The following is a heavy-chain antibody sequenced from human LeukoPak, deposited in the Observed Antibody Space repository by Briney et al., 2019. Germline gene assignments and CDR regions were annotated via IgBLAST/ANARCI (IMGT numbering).Heavy chain of an antibody. CDR2: ISSGGTYI. CDR1: GFTFSTYT. V-gene: IGHV3-21*01. Sequence: GGSLRLSCAASGFTFSTYTMNWVRQAPGKGLEWVSCISSGGTYIYYADSVKGRFTISRDNSKNTLYLQMNSLRAEDTAVYYCARDRGYYDSSGYLDWGQGTLVTVSS. D-gene: IGHD3-22*01. CDR3: ARDRGYYDSSGYLD. J-gene: IGHJ4*02.